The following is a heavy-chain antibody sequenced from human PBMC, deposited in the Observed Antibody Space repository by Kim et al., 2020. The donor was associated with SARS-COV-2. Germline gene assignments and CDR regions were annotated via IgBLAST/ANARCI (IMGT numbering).Heavy chain of an antibody. CDR3: ARGKSRGWSYYYYYGMDV. J-gene: IGHJ6*01. CDR2: INHSGST. D-gene: IGHD6-19*01. V-gene: IGHV4-34*01. CDR1: GGSFSGYY. Sequence: SETLSLTCAVYGGSFSGYYWSWIRQPPGKGLEWIGEINHSGSTNYNPSLKSRVTISVDTSKNQFSLKLSSVTAADTAVYYCARGKSRGWSYYYYYGMDV.